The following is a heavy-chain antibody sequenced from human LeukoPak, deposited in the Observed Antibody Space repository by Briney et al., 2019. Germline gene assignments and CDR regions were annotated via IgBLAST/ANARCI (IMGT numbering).Heavy chain of an antibody. V-gene: IGHV1-69*13. CDR3: ARGGVGATNH. CDR2: IIPIFGTA. J-gene: IGHJ5*02. CDR1: GYTLTELS. D-gene: IGHD1-26*01. Sequence: ASVKVSCKVSGYTLTELSMHWVRQAPGQGLEWMGGIIPIFGTANYAQKFQGRVTITADESTSTAYMELSSLRSEDTAVYYCARGGVGATNHWGQGTLVTVSS.